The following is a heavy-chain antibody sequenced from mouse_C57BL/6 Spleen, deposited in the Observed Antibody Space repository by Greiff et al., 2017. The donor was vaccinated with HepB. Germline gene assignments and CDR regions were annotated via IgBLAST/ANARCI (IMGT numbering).Heavy chain of an antibody. Sequence: LVESGAELAKPGASVKLSCKASGYTFTSYWMHWVKQRPGQGLEWIGYINPSSGYTKYNQKFKDKATLTADKSSSTAYMQLSSLTYEDSAVYDCARGYYGRGYAMDYWGQGTSVTVSS. CDR3: ARGYYGRGYAMDY. V-gene: IGHV1-7*01. J-gene: IGHJ4*01. CDR2: INPSSGYT. D-gene: IGHD1-1*01. CDR1: GYTFTSYW.